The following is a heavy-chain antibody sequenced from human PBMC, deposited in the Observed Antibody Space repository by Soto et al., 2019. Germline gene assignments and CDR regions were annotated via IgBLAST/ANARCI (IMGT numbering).Heavy chain of an antibody. Sequence: QVQLVQYGAEVKKPGSSVKVSCKASGGTFSSYAISWVRQAPGQGLEWMGGIIPIFGTANYAQKFQGRVTITANESTSTAYMAVISRRYDETAVDYCASSGRDYESSGLLDYWVQGTIVTVSS. J-gene: IGHJ4*02. V-gene: IGHV1-69*12. CDR2: IIPIFGTA. CDR3: ASSGRDYESSGLLDY. CDR1: GGTFSSYA. D-gene: IGHD3-22*01.